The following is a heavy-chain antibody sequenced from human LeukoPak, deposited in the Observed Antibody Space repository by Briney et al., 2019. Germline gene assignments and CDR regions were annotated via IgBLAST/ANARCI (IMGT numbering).Heavy chain of an antibody. CDR1: GYTFTSYF. Sequence: SVKVSCKASGYTFTSYFMHWVRQAPGQGLEWMGGIIPIFGTANYAQKFQGRVTITADESTSTAYMELSSLRSEDTAVYYCAGFDYWGQGTLVTVSS. V-gene: IGHV1-69*13. CDR3: AGFDY. J-gene: IGHJ4*02. CDR2: IIPIFGTA.